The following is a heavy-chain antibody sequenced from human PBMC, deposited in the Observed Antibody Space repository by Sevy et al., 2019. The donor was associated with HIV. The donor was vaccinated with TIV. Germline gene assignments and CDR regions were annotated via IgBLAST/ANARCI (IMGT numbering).Heavy chain of an antibody. CDR3: ATTVSCGGDCYFFDP. CDR2: IITISGTA. J-gene: IGHJ5*02. CDR1: GGIFRNFV. D-gene: IGHD2-21*02. V-gene: IGHV1-69*13. Sequence: ASVKVSCKASGGIFRNFVITWVRQAPGQGLEWMGGIITISGTANNAQKYNGRVTITADEATSTVYMELRSLRSEDTAVYYCATTVSCGGDCYFFDPWGQGTLVTVSS.